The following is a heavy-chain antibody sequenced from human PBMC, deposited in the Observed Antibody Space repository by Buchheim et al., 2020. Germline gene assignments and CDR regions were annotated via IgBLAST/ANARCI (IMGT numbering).Heavy chain of an antibody. CDR3: AKDRTPDGRYELDY. CDR1: GFTFRTYA. CDR2: IVGGGNGI. J-gene: IGHJ4*02. D-gene: IGHD5-12*01. V-gene: IGHV3-23*01. Sequence: EVQLLESGGGLAQPGGSLRLSCVGSGFTFRTYAMNWVRQAPGKGLEWLSVIVGGGNGIHYADAVKGRFTISRDNSKHILYLQMNSLRGDDTAIYYCAKDRTPDGRYELDYWGQG.